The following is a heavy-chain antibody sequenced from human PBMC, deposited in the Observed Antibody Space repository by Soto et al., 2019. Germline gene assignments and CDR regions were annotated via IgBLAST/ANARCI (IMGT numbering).Heavy chain of an antibody. Sequence: GGSLRLSCAASGSTFSSYGMHWVRQAPGKGLEWVAVISYDGSNKYYADSVKGRFTISRDNSKNTLYLQMNSLRAEDTAVYYCAKDLTTVTRHEYFDYWGQGTLVTVSS. CDR2: ISYDGSNK. V-gene: IGHV3-30*18. D-gene: IGHD4-17*01. CDR3: AKDLTTVTRHEYFDY. CDR1: GSTFSSYG. J-gene: IGHJ4*02.